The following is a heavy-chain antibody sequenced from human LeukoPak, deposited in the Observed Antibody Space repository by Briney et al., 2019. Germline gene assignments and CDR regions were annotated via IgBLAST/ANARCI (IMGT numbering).Heavy chain of an antibody. V-gene: IGHV3-7*01. Sequence: GGSLRLSCAVSGFTFSGFSMSWVRQAPGKGLEWVAKMNEYGSEIFYVDSVKGRFTISRDNAKNSLYLQMDRLRAEDTAVYYCARPRGCGSSRCNNFDYWGQGTLVTVSS. J-gene: IGHJ4*02. CDR1: GFTFSGFS. CDR2: MNEYGSEI. CDR3: ARPRGCGSSRCNNFDY. D-gene: IGHD2-2*01.